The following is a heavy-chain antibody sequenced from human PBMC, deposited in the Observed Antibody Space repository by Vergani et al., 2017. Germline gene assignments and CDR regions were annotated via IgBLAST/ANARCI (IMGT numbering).Heavy chain of an antibody. J-gene: IGHJ3*02. Sequence: EVQLVESGGGLVQPGGSLRLSCAASGFTFSSYSMNWVRQAPGKGLEWVSYIISSSSTIYYADSVKGRFTISRDNAKNSLYLQMNSLRAEDTAVYYCARGAHAFDIWGQGTMVTVSS. V-gene: IGHV3-48*01. CDR2: IISSSSTI. CDR3: ARGAHAFDI. CDR1: GFTFSSYS.